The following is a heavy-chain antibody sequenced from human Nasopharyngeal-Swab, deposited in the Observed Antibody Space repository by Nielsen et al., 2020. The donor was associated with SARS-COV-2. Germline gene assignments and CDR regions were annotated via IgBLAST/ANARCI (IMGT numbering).Heavy chain of an antibody. V-gene: IGHV1-2*06. CDR2: INPNSGGT. J-gene: IGHJ4*02. CDR1: GYTFTGYY. CDR3: ARQSGSYEDY. Sequence: ASANVSCKASGYTFTGYYMHWVRQAPGQGLEWMGRINPNSGGTNYAQKFQGRVTMTRDTPISTAYMELSRLRSDDTAVYYCARQSGSYEDYWGQGTLVTVSS. D-gene: IGHD1-26*01.